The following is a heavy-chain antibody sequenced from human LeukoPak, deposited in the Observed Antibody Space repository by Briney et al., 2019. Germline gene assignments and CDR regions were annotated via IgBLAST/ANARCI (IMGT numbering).Heavy chain of an antibody. CDR2: ISYDGSHK. J-gene: IGHJ4*02. D-gene: IGHD3-10*01. CDR3: AKDRLRFGELLLDY. Sequence: PGRSLRLSCAASRFTFSYYAMHWVRQAPGKGLEWVAIISYDGSHKSYADSVRGRFTISRDNSRNTLYLQMNSLRAEDTAVYYCAKDRLRFGELLLDYWGQGTLVTVSS. V-gene: IGHV3-30-3*01. CDR1: RFTFSYYA.